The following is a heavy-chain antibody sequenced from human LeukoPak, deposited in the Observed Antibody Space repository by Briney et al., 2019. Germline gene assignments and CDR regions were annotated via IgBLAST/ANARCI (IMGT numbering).Heavy chain of an antibody. D-gene: IGHD2-2*01. J-gene: IGHJ6*02. CDR3: AKVGSSRGFVVVPARNPYYYGMDV. CDR2: ISYDGSNK. CDR1: GFTFSSYG. V-gene: IGHV3-30*18. Sequence: GGSLRLSCAASGFTFSSYGMHWVRQAPGKGLEWVAVISYDGSNKYYADSVKGRFTISRDNSKNTLYLQMNSLRAEDTAVYYCAKVGSSRGFVVVPARNPYYYGMDVWGQGTTVTVSS.